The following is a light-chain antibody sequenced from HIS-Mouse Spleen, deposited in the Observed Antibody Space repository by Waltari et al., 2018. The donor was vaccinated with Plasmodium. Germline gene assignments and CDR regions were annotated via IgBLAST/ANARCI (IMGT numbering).Light chain of an antibody. CDR1: SSDVGGYNY. V-gene: IGLV2-14*03. CDR3: SSYTSSSTA. J-gene: IGLJ1*01. Sequence: QSALTQPASVSGSPGQSITISCTGTSSDVGGYNYVSWYQQHPGTAPKPRIYVVSNRPAGVSNRFSGSKSGHTASLTISGLQAEDEADYYCSSYTSSSTAFGTGTKVTVL. CDR2: VVS.